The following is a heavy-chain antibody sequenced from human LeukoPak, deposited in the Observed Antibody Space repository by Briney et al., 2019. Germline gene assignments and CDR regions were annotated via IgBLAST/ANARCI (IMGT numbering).Heavy chain of an antibody. CDR1: RFSFSTYD. CDR2: IDSSASTT. J-gene: IGHJ4*02. Sequence: GGSLRLSCTASRFSFSTYDMNWVRQVPGKGLEWVSYIDSSASTTYYADSVKGRFTISRDNSKTTLYLQMNSLRDDDSAAYFCARVDLERLTGGYFDHWGQGTQVTVSP. D-gene: IGHD3-3*01. V-gene: IGHV3-48*02. CDR3: ARVDLERLTGGYFDH.